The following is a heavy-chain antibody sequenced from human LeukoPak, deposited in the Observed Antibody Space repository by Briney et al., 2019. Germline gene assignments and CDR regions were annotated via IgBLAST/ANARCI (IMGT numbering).Heavy chain of an antibody. D-gene: IGHD4-17*01. CDR2: ISSSSSYI. J-gene: IGHJ4*02. CDR1: GFTFSSYS. CDR3: ARHDGDYGVKVPFDY. V-gene: IGHV3-21*01. Sequence: GGSLRPSCAASGFTFSSYSMNWVRQAPGKGLEWVSSISSSSSYIYYADSVKGRFTISRDNAKNSLYLQMNSLRAEDTAVYYCARHDGDYGVKVPFDYWGQGTLVSVSS.